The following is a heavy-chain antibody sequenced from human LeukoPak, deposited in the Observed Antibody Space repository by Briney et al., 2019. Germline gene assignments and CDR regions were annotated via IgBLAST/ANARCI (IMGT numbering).Heavy chain of an antibody. CDR3: ARESLRYYQDTSGSGYYFDL. D-gene: IGHD3-22*01. CDR2: MIEGGGEV. Sequence: GGSLRLSCEASGFTFNAYRMDGAPDAPEKALECVATMIEGGGEVYYVDSVKGRFTISRDNAKKLLYLQMDSLRVEDTAVYYCARESLRYYQDTSGSGYYFDLWGPGTLVTVSS. CDR1: GFTFNAYR. V-gene: IGHV3-7*01. J-gene: IGHJ4*02.